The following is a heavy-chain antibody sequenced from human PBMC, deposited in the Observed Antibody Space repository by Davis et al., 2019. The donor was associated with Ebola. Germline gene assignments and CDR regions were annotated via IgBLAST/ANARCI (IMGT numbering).Heavy chain of an antibody. Sequence: GESLKISCAASGFTFSNYWMSWVRQAPGKGLEWVSYISSSSSYTNYADSVKGRFTISRDNAKNSLYLQMNSLRAEDTAVYYCARGGSGSSWYWIYWGQGTRATVSS. CDR2: ISSSSSYT. CDR3: ARGGSGSSWYWIY. J-gene: IGHJ4*02. CDR1: GFTFSNYW. V-gene: IGHV3-11*06. D-gene: IGHD2-15*01.